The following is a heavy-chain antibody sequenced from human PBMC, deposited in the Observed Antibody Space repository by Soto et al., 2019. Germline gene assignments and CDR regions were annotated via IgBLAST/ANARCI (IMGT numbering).Heavy chain of an antibody. V-gene: IGHV1-3*04. CDR1: RITYTTYA. D-gene: IGHD5-12*01. J-gene: IGHJ5*02. CDR2: INTGNGNT. CDR3: ARAISGYVT. Sequence: QVQVVQSGAEVKKPGASEKVSCKASRITYTTYAIHWVRQAPGQGLEWMGWINTGNGNTRYSQRCQGRVTLTTDTSARTAYMDLSSLTSEDTAVYYCARAISGYVTWGQGTLITVSS.